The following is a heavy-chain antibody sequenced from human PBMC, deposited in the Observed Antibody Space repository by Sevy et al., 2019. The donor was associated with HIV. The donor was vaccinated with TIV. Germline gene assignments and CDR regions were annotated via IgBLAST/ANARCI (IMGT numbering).Heavy chain of an antibody. CDR3: ARLRACGGDCYYYDF. CDR1: GYSFTSYE. CDR2: INPSCSST. V-gene: IGHV1-46*01. D-gene: IGHD2-21*02. Sequence: ASVKVSCKASGYSFTSYEIHWVRQAPGQGLEWMGTINPSCSSTSYAQKFHDRVTMIRDTSTITVYMELSSLRSEDTAVYFCARLRACGGDCYYYDFWGQGTLVTVSS. J-gene: IGHJ4*02.